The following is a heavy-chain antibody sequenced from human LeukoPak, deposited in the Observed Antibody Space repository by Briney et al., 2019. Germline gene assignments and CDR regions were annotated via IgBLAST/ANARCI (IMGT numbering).Heavy chain of an antibody. D-gene: IGHD4-23*01. CDR1: GGTFSSYA. J-gene: IGHJ4*02. CDR2: IIPILGIA. CDR3: ARDPPTTVGGVDY. V-gene: IGHV1-69*04. Sequence: ASVKVSCKASGGTFSSYAISWVRQAPGQGLEWMGRIIPILGIANYAQKFQGRVTITADKSMSTAYMELSSLRSEDTAVYYCARDPPTTVGGVDYWGQGTLVTVSS.